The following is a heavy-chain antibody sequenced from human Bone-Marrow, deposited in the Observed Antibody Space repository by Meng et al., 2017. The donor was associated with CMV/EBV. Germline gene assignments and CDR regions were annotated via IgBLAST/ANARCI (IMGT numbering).Heavy chain of an antibody. D-gene: IGHD3-9*01. CDR2: ISSSSSAI. CDR1: GFTFSSHT. V-gene: IGHV3-21*05. CDR3: ARDLTEDY. Sequence: GESLKISCAASGFTFSSHTMHWVRQAPGKGLEWVSYISSSSSAIYYADSVKGRFTISRDNAKNSLYLQMNSLRAEDTAVYYCARDLTEDYGGQGTLVTVSS. J-gene: IGHJ4*02.